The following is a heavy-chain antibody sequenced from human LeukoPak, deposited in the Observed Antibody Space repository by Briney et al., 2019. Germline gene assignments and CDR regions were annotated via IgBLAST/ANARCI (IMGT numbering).Heavy chain of an antibody. CDR3: ARFVMVTAGDY. CDR1: ELTFSDEY. V-gene: IGHV3-11*04. Sequence: PEGSLRLSCAASELTFSDEYMSWIRQAPGKGLEWVSYISNTGDFIAYADSVKGRFTMSRDNAKNSLYLQMNSLRDEDTAVYYCARFVMVTAGDYWGQGTLVTVSS. CDR2: ISNTGDFI. J-gene: IGHJ4*02. D-gene: IGHD2-21*02.